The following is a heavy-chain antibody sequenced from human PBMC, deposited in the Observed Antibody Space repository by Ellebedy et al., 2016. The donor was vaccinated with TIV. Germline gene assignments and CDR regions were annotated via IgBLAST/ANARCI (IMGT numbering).Heavy chain of an antibody. J-gene: IGHJ4*02. Sequence: PGGSLRLSCAASGFTLINYGMHWVRQAPGQGLEWVAVISSDGVNKYYADSVKGRFTVSRDNSKNTLYLQMTSLKPEDTATYYCAKDLRGPGGSGSSYKGVDYWGQGTLVTVSS. V-gene: IGHV3-30*18. CDR3: AKDLRGPGGSGSSYKGVDY. D-gene: IGHD3-10*01. CDR1: GFTLINYG. CDR2: ISSDGVNK.